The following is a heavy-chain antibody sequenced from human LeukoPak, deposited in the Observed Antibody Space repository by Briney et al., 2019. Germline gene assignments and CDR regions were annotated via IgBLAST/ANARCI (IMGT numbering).Heavy chain of an antibody. J-gene: IGHJ5*02. D-gene: IGHD5-24*01. CDR3: ARQRDGYPTAWFDP. V-gene: IGHV4-30-2*01. CDR2: IYHSGST. Sequence: SETLSLTCTVSGGSISSGGYYWSWIRQPPGKGLEWIGYIYHSGSTYYNPSLKSRVTISEDTSKNQFSLKLSSVTAADTALYYCARQRDGYPTAWFDPWGQGTLVTVSS. CDR1: GGSISSGGYY.